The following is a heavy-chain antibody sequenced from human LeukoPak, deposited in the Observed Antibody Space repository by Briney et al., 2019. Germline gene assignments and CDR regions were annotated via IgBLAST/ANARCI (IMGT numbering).Heavy chain of an antibody. CDR3: AKDQFDSISMIV. D-gene: IGHD3-22*01. J-gene: IGHJ4*02. CDR1: EFTFSSYA. Sequence: GGTLRLSCAASEFTFSSYAMSWVRQAPGKGLDWVSAISGSGGSTYYADSVKGRFTISRDNSRNTLYLQMNSLRAEDTAVYYCAKDQFDSISMIVWGQGTLVTVSS. CDR2: ISGSGGST. V-gene: IGHV3-23*01.